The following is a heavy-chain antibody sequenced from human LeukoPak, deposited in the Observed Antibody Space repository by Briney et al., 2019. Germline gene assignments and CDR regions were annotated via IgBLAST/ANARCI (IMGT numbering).Heavy chain of an antibody. CDR2: VYSGGST. J-gene: IGHJ2*01. CDR3: ASPSAEMTAINGWYFDV. V-gene: IGHV3-66*01. Sequence: PGGSLRLSCAASGFNVGSNYMNWVRQAPGKGLECVSVVYSGGSTYNADGVKGRFTPSRDYSKSTLYLQRNSLRAEDTAVYYCASPSAEMTAINGWYFDVWGRGTLSPLSS. D-gene: IGHD5-24*01. CDR1: GFNVGSNY.